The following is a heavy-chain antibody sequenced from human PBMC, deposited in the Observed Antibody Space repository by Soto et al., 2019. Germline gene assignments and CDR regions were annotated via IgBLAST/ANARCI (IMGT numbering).Heavy chain of an antibody. J-gene: IGHJ4*01. CDR3: AKTGRNLGVSANGY. CDR2: ISFDGNTM. CDR1: GFSFSNYG. Sequence: QVQLVESGGGVVQPGRSLRLSCAASGFSFSNYGMHWVRQAPGKGLEWVAVISFDGNTMYYTDSVKGRFTTARDNSKNTLFLQMSTLSPDDSALYYGAKTGRNLGVSANGYWGRGILVTVSS. V-gene: IGHV3-30*18. D-gene: IGHD1-1*01.